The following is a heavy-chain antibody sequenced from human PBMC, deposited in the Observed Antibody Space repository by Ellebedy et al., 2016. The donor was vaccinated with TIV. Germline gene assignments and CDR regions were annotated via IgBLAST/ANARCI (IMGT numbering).Heavy chain of an antibody. CDR1: GGSFSTYG. Sequence: ASVKVSCXASGGSFSTYGINWVRQAPGQGLEWLGGITPIFGRANYAQKFQGRVIITADESTTTAYMEPSSLRFEDTAVYYCARGWTVAGSPDPSFFWGQGTLVTVSS. V-gene: IGHV1-69*13. CDR2: ITPIFGRA. J-gene: IGHJ4*02. D-gene: IGHD6-19*01. CDR3: ARGWTVAGSPDPSFF.